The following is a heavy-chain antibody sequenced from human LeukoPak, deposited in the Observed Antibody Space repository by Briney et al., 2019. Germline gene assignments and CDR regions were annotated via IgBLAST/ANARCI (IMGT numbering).Heavy chain of an antibody. CDR2: IYYSGST. Sequence: NPSETLPLTCTVSGGSISSGGYYWSWIRQHPGKGLEWIGYIYYSGSTYYNPSLRSRVTISVDTSKNQFSLNLSSVTAADTAVYFSARRRVVVASTDGASGAFDIWGQGTMVTVSS. CDR1: GGSISSGGYY. CDR3: ARRRVVVASTDGASGAFDI. D-gene: IGHD2-15*01. V-gene: IGHV4-31*03. J-gene: IGHJ3*02.